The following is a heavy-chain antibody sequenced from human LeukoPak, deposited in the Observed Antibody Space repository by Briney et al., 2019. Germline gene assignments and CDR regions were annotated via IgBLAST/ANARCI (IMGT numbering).Heavy chain of an antibody. V-gene: IGHV3-30-3*01. CDR1: GFTFSSYA. Sequence: GRSLRLSCAASGFTFSSYAMHWVRQAPGKGLEWVAVISYDGSNKYYADSVKGRFTISRDNSKNSLYLQMNSLRAEDTAIYYCAKDLVSPRRVGSSEKLDYWGQGTLVTVSS. CDR2: ISYDGSNK. D-gene: IGHD3-10*01. CDR3: AKDLVSPRRVGSSEKLDY. J-gene: IGHJ4*02.